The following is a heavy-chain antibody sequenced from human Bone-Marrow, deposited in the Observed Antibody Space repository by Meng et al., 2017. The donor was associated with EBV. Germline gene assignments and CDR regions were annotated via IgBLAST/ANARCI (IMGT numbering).Heavy chain of an antibody. CDR1: GYTFTGYY. J-gene: IGHJ4*01. V-gene: IGHV1-2*06. Sequence: QVQLVQSGAEVKKPXXSVKVXCKASGYTFTGYYMHWVRQAPGQGLEWMGRINPNSGGTNYAQKFQGRVTMTRDTSISTAYMELSRLRSDDTAVYYCARGGYSYGFVGRYWGHGTLVTVSS. D-gene: IGHD5-18*01. CDR2: INPNSGGT. CDR3: ARGGYSYGFVGRY.